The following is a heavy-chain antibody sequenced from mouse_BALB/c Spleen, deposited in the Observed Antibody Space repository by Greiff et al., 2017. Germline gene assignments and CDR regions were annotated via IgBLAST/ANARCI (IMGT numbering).Heavy chain of an antibody. CDR3: ARRMITTEDYAMDY. Sequence: EVQLVESGGGLVKPGGSLKLSCAASGFTFSSYGMSWVRQTPDKRLEWVATISSGGSYTYYPDSVKGRFTISRDNAKNTLYLQMSSLKSEDTAMYYCARRMITTEDYAMDYWGQGTSVTVSS. CDR2: ISSGGSYT. V-gene: IGHV5-6*01. D-gene: IGHD2-4*01. J-gene: IGHJ4*01. CDR1: GFTFSSYG.